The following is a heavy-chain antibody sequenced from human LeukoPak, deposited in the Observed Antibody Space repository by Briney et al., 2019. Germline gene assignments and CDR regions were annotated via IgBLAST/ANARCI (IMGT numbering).Heavy chain of an antibody. Sequence: GGSLRLSCLASGFTFYMYAMSWVRQAPGKGLEWVASMCGAAGCTFYPDSVKGRFTISRDNSKNVLYLRMSSLTAEDTAIYYCAKDRPNFHENSGHYYRRDGDSWGQGTLVTVSA. CDR3: AKDRPNFHENSGHYYRRDGDS. D-gene: IGHD3-22*01. V-gene: IGHV3-23*01. CDR2: MCGAAGCT. CDR1: GFTFYMYA. J-gene: IGHJ5*01.